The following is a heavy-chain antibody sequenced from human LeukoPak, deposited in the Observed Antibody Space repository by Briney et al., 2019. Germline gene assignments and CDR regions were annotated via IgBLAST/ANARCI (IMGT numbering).Heavy chain of an antibody. D-gene: IGHD1-1*01. CDR3: ARHMGLGYTYFYPYFDY. Sequence: SETLSLTCTVSGGSISSYYWSWIRQPPGKGLEWIGYIYYSGSTNYDPSLKSRVTISVDTSKNQFSLKLSSVTAADTAVYYCARHMGLGYTYFYPYFDYWGQGTLVTVSS. V-gene: IGHV4-59*08. J-gene: IGHJ4*01. CDR1: GGSISSYY. CDR2: IYYSGST.